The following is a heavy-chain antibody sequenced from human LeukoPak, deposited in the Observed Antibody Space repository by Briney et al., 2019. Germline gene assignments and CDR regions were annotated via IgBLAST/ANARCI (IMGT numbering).Heavy chain of an antibody. CDR3: AREKMQGSSGYYSHFDY. J-gene: IGHJ4*02. Sequence: KPSETLSLTCTVSGDSISSHYWNWLRQPPGKGLEWIGYIYYSGSTNYNPSLKSRVTISVDTSKNQFSLKLSSVTAADTALYYCAREKMQGSSGYYSHFDYWGQGTLVTVSS. D-gene: IGHD3-22*01. V-gene: IGHV4-59*11. CDR2: IYYSGST. CDR1: GDSISSHY.